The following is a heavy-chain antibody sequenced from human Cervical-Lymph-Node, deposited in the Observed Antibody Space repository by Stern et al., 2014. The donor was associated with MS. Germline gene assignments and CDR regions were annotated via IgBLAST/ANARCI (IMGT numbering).Heavy chain of an antibody. Sequence: QVQLVQSGAEVKKPGASVKVSCKASGYTFTSYYIHWVRQAPGQGLEWMGIINPSGGSTSYAQKFQGRVTMTRDTSTSTVYMELISLRSKDTAVYYCAREVAGHRLGMMDVWGQGTTVTVSS. J-gene: IGHJ6*02. D-gene: IGHD6-19*01. CDR1: GYTFTSYY. CDR3: AREVAGHRLGMMDV. CDR2: INPSGGST. V-gene: IGHV1-46*01.